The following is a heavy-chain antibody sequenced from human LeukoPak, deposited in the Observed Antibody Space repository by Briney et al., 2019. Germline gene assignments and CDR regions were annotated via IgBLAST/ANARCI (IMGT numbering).Heavy chain of an antibody. J-gene: IGHJ4*02. CDR2: ISSSSSYI. D-gene: IGHD3-10*01. CDR3: ARLRDYYGSGTFDY. CDR1: GFTFSSYS. Sequence: GGSLRLSCAASGFTFSSYSMNWVRQAPGKGLEWVSSISSSSSYIYYADSVKGRFTISRDNAKNSLYLQMNSLRAEDTAVYYCARLRDYYGSGTFDYWGQGTLVTVSS. V-gene: IGHV3-21*01.